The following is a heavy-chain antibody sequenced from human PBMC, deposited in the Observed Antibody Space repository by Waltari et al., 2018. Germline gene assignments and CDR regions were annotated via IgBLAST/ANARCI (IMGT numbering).Heavy chain of an antibody. CDR1: TTYH. CDR3: ARGDDYGDY. CDR2: INPSGGST. V-gene: IGHV1-46*01. Sequence: TTYHMHWVRQAPGQGLEWMGIINPSGGSTSYAQKFQGRVSMTRDTSTSTVYMELSSLRSEDTAVYYCARGDDYGDYWGQGTLVTVSS. J-gene: IGHJ4*02.